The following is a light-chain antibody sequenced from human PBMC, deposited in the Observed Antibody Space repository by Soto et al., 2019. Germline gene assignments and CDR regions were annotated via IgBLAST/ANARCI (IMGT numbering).Light chain of an antibody. CDR1: SSDVGGYNY. Sequence: QSALTQPASVSGSPGQSITISCTGTSSDVGGYNYVSWYQQHPGKAPKLMIYDVTNRPSGVSNRFSGSKSDNTASLTISGLQAEDEADYYCASHTSLRVLFGGGTKLTVL. CDR3: ASHTSLRVL. CDR2: DVT. J-gene: IGLJ2*01. V-gene: IGLV2-14*03.